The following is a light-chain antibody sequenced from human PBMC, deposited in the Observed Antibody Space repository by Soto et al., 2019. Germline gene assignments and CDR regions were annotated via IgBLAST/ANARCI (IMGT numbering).Light chain of an antibody. CDR3: CSYAGSRTPLI. V-gene: IGLV2-23*02. CDR1: SSDVGSYNL. J-gene: IGLJ1*01. Sequence: ALTQAASVSGSPGQSITISCTGTSSDVGSYNLVSWYQQHPGKAPKLMIYEVSKRPSGLSNRFSGSKSGNTASLTISGLQAEDEADYYCCSYAGSRTPLIFGTGTKLTVL. CDR2: EVS.